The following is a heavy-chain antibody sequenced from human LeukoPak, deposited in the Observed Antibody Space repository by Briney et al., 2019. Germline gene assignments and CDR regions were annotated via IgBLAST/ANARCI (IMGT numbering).Heavy chain of an antibody. CDR1: GGTFSSYA. V-gene: IGHV1-69*05. Sequence: SVKVSCXASGGTFSSYAISWVRQARGQGLEWMERIIPIFGTANYAQKFQGRVTITTDESTSTAYMELSSLRSEDTAVYYCARALYDSSGYYYVGIDYWGQGTLVTVSS. CDR2: IIPIFGTA. CDR3: ARALYDSSGYYYVGIDY. D-gene: IGHD3-22*01. J-gene: IGHJ4*02.